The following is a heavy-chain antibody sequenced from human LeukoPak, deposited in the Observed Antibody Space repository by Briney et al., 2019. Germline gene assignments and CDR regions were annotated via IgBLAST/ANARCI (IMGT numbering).Heavy chain of an antibody. J-gene: IGHJ4*02. V-gene: IGHV4-61*10. D-gene: IGHD6-6*01. CDR2: IYTSGST. CDR1: GGSVSSGSYY. Sequence: SETLSLTCTVSGGSVSSGSYYWSWIRQPAGKGLEWIGRIYTSGSTNYNPSLKSRVTISVDTSKNQFSLKLSSVTAADTAVYYCARSYSSSSYFDYWGQGTLVTVSS. CDR3: ARSYSSSSYFDY.